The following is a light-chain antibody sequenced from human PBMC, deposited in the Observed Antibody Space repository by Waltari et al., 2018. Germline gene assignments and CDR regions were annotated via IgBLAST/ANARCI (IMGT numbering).Light chain of an antibody. J-gene: IGKJ4*01. CDR3: QQRRNWPRT. Sequence: DIVLTQSPAILSLSPGERASLSCRASQSVTNYLAWYQQKPGQAPRLLIYDTSNRATGIPARFSGSGFGTDFTLTISSLEPEDFAVYYCQQRRNWPRTVGGGTKVEIK. CDR1: QSVTNY. V-gene: IGKV3-11*01. CDR2: DTS.